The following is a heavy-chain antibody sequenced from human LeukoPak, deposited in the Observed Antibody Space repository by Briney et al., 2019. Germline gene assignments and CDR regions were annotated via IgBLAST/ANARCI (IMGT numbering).Heavy chain of an antibody. D-gene: IGHD3-10*01. CDR1: GFTFSSYW. CDR3: ARATLLVRGVDADMDV. CDR2: INSDGSST. Sequence: GGSLRLSCAASGFTFSSYWMHWVRQAPGKGLVWVSRINSDGSSTSYADSVKGRFTISRDNAKNTLYLQMNSLRAEDTAAYYCARATLLVRGVDADMDVWGKGTTVTVSS. V-gene: IGHV3-74*01. J-gene: IGHJ6*03.